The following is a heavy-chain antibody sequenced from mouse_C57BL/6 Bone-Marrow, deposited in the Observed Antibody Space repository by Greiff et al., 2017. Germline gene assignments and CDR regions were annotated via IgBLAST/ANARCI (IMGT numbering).Heavy chain of an antibody. J-gene: IGHJ3*01. D-gene: IGHD2-2*01. Sequence: LQESGPELVKPGASVKISCKASGYSFTSYYIHWVKQRPGQGLEWIGWIYPGSGNTKYNEKFKGKATLTADTSSSTAYMQLSSLTSEDSAVYYCARYAYEAWFAYWGQGTLVTVSA. V-gene: IGHV1-66*01. CDR3: ARYAYEAWFAY. CDR2: IYPGSGNT. CDR1: GYSFTSYY.